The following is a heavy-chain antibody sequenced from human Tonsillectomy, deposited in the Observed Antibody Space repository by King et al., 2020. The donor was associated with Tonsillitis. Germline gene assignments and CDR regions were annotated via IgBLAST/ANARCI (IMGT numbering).Heavy chain of an antibody. J-gene: IGHJ4*02. D-gene: IGHD2/OR15-2a*01. CDR1: GFTFSSYA. CDR2: ISYDGSNK. V-gene: IGHV3-30*04. Sequence: VQLVESGGGVVQPGRSLRLSCAASGFTFSSYAMRWVRQAPGKGLEWVAVISYDGSNKYYADSVKGRFTISRDNSKNTLYLQMNSLRAEDTAVYYCARDTDQIDYYFDYWGQGTLVTVSS. CDR3: ARDTDQIDYYFDY.